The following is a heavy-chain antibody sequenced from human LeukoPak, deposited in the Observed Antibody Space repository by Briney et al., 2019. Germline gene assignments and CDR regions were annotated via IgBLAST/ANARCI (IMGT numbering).Heavy chain of an antibody. J-gene: IGHJ4*02. CDR1: GGSFSGYY. D-gene: IGHD2-2*01. Sequence: SETLSLTCAVYGGSFSGYYWSWIRQPPGKGLEWIGEINHSGSTNYNPSLKSRVTISVDTSKNQFSLKLSSVTAADTAVYYCARGGLLVPAAARFFDYWGQGTLATVSS. CDR2: INHSGST. V-gene: IGHV4-34*01. CDR3: ARGGLLVPAAARFFDY.